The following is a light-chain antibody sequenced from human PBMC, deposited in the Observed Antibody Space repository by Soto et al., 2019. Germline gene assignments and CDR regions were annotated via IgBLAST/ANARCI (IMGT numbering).Light chain of an antibody. J-gene: IGKJ1*01. CDR1: QNINAW. V-gene: IGKV1-5*01. CDR2: DVS. CDR3: QQYHRYST. Sequence: DIPMTQAPSTLSASVGDRVPVTCRASQNINAWLAWYQQKPGKAPKLLIYDVSTLHSGVPSRFSGSASGTEFTLTISNLESDDFATYYCQQYHRYSTFGQGTKVDIK.